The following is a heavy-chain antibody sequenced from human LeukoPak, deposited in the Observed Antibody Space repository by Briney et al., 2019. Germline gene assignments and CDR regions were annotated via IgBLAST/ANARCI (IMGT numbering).Heavy chain of an antibody. J-gene: IGHJ4*02. CDR3: ARTPNSGYDKFDY. CDR1: GYTFTIYY. CDR2: INPSGGST. V-gene: IGHV1-46*01. D-gene: IGHD5-12*01. Sequence: ASVRVSSKASGYTFTIYYMHWVRQAPGQGLERMGIINPSGGSTSYAQKFQGRVTMTRDTTTSTVYMEMSSVRYVGTAVYYCARTPNSGYDKFDYWGQGTQVTVSS.